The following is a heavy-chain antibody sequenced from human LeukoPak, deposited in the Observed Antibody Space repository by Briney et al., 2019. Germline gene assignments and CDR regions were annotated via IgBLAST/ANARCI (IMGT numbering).Heavy chain of an antibody. CDR3: ARGDRDAFDI. CDR2: IYYSGST. Sequence: SETLSLTCTVSGGSFSTYYWSWIRQPPGKGLEWIAYIYYSGSTNYNPSLESRVTMSVDTSKSQFSLRLTSLTAADTAVYYCARGDRDAFDIWGQGTMVTVSS. V-gene: IGHV4-59*01. CDR1: GGSFSTYY. J-gene: IGHJ3*02.